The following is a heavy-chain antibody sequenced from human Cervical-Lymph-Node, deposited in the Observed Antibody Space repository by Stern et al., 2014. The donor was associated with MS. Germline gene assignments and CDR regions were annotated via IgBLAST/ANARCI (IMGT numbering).Heavy chain of an antibody. CDR1: GYTFTGYG. V-gene: IGHV1-18*01. CDR3: ARGYVMDV. CDR2: ISAYKGNA. Sequence: VQLVQSGAEVKKPGASVKVSCTASGYTFTGYGFSWVRQAPGQGLEWMGWISAYKGNANDAQKFQGRVAMTTDTSTSTVYMELGSLRSDDTAVYYCARGYVMDVWGQGTTVTVSS. J-gene: IGHJ6*02.